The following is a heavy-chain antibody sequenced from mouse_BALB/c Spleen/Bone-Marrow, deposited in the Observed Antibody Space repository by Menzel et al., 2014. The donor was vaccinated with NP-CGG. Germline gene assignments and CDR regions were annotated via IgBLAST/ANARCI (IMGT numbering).Heavy chain of an antibody. Sequence: QVQLQQSGAELARPGASVKLSCKASGYTFTSYWMQWVKQRPGQGLEWIGTIYPGDGDTRYTQKFKGKATLTADKSSTTAYMQLSSLSSEDSAVYYCARNYYVGSSWSSMDYWGQGTSVTVSS. CDR3: ARNYYVGSSWSSMDY. CDR1: GYTFTSYW. D-gene: IGHD1-1*01. J-gene: IGHJ4*01. V-gene: IGHV1-87*01. CDR2: IYPGDGDT.